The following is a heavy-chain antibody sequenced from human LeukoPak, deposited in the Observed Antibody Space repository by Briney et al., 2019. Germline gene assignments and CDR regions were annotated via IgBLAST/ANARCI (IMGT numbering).Heavy chain of an antibody. CDR3: AREGLRRYFDL. CDR1: GGSFSGYY. J-gene: IGHJ2*01. CDR2: INHSGST. V-gene: IGHV4-34*01. Sequence: SETLSLTCAVYGGSFSGYYWSWIRQPPGKGLEWIGEINHSGSTNYNPSLKSRVTISVDTSKNQFSLKLSSVTAADTAVYYCAREGLRRYFDLLGRGTLVTVSS. D-gene: IGHD5/OR15-5a*01.